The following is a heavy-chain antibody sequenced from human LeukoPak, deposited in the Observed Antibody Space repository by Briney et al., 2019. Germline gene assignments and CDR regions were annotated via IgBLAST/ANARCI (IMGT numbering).Heavy chain of an antibody. CDR2: INPSGGST. CDR1: GYTLTSYY. D-gene: IGHD3-22*01. J-gene: IGHJ4*02. Sequence: ASVTVSCKASGYTLTSYYMHWERQAPGQGIEWMGIINPSGGSTIYAQTFQGRVTLTRDTSRSRVYMELSSLRSEDTAVYYCARGDYDSSGYYSNFDYWGQGTLVTVSS. CDR3: ARGDYDSSGYYSNFDY. V-gene: IGHV1-46*01.